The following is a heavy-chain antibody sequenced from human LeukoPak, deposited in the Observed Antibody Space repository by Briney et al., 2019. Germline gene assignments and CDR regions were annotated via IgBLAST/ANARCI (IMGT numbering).Heavy chain of an antibody. D-gene: IGHD6-13*01. Sequence: SETLSLTCTVSGGSISSSSYYWGWIRQPPGKGLEWIGSIYYSGSTYYNPSLKSRVTISVDTSKNPFSLKLSSVTAADTAVYYCARRGSSWYYFDYWGQGTLVTVSS. J-gene: IGHJ4*02. CDR3: ARRGSSWYYFDY. V-gene: IGHV4-39*01. CDR2: IYYSGST. CDR1: GGSISSSSYY.